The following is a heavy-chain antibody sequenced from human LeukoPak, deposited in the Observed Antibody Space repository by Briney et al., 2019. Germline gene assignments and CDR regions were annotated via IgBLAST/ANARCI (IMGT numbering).Heavy chain of an antibody. D-gene: IGHD6-13*01. CDR3: AKERRSSWSLEY. J-gene: IGHJ4*02. CDR1: GFPFSDYV. V-gene: IGHV3-30*18. Sequence: GGSLRLSYAASGFPFSDYVMHWVGPRPGKGLVWVAIISYDGSKTQSAASVKGRLTISSDNSKNALYLHMNSLTTEDTAVYYCAKERRSSWSLEYWGQGTVVSVSS. CDR2: ISYDGSKT.